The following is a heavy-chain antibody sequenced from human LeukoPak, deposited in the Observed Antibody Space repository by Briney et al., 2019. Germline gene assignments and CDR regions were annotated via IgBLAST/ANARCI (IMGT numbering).Heavy chain of an antibody. Sequence: GGSLRLSCAASGFTFSSYAMSWVRQSPGKGLEWVSAISGSGGSTDYADSVKGRFTISRDNFKNTLYLQMNRLRAGDTAVYYCAKTVGGSWYCLDYWGQGTLVTVSS. CDR1: GFTFSSYA. CDR3: AKTVGGSWYCLDY. D-gene: IGHD6-13*01. V-gene: IGHV3-23*01. CDR2: ISGSGGST. J-gene: IGHJ4*02.